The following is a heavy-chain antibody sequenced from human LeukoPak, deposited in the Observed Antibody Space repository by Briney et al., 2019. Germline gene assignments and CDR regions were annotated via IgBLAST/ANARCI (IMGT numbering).Heavy chain of an antibody. D-gene: IGHD6-13*01. V-gene: IGHV3-30-3*01. CDR2: ISYDGTNK. J-gene: IGHJ4*02. CDR3: VRDRCSSCHYFDC. Sequence: GGSLRLSCAASGFAFSSYAMHRVRQAPGKVLEWVAVISYDGTNKYYADSVKGRFTISSDTSKNTLYLQMNSLRAEDTAMYYCVRDRCSSCHYFDCWGQGTLVTVSS. CDR1: GFAFSSYA.